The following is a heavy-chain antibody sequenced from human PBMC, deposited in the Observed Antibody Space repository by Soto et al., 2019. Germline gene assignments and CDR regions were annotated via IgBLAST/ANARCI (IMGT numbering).Heavy chain of an antibody. V-gene: IGHV2-5*02. CDR1: GFSLSTPGVG. D-gene: IGHD2-15*01. Sequence: QMTLKESGPKMVKPKETLTLTCTFSGFSLSTPGVGVVWILQPPGKALEWLALIYWDDYKLFSPSLRNRISITKDTSENQVVLSMTNMDPVDTATYFSSHLAGVAGSYFDFWGQGILIAVSS. CDR2: IYWDDYK. CDR3: SHLAGVAGSYFDF. J-gene: IGHJ4*02.